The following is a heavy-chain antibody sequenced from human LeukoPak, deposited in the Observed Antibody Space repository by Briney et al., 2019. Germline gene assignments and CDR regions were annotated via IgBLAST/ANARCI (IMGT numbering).Heavy chain of an antibody. D-gene: IGHD3-22*01. J-gene: IGHJ4*02. CDR3: ARAHYYDSSGYPNPFNY. CDR2: IISSGSSI. CDR1: GFTFSDYY. V-gene: IGHV3-11*04. Sequence: VGSLRLSCAASGFTFSDYYMSWIRQAPGKRLGWVSYIISSGSSIYYADAAKGRFTITRDNTTNTLYLQMNSLRADDTAVYYCARAHYYDSSGYPNPFNYWGQGTLVTVSS.